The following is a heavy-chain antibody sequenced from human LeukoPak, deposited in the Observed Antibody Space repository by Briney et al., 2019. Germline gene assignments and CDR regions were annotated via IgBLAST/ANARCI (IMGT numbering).Heavy chain of an antibody. CDR2: IYYSGST. V-gene: IGHV4-61*01. Sequence: PSETLSLTCAVSGGSISSGSYSWSWIRQPPGKGLEWIGYIYYSGSTNYNPSLKSRVTISVDRSKNQFSLKLSSVTAADTAVYYCARDTSGYGYTDYWGQGTLVTVSS. CDR3: ARDTSGYGYTDY. D-gene: IGHD5-12*01. J-gene: IGHJ4*02. CDR1: GGSISSGSYS.